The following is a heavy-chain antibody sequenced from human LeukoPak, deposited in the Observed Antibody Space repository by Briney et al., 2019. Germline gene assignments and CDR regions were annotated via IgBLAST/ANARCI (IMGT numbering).Heavy chain of an antibody. CDR3: ARASDGYNFGLF. D-gene: IGHD5-24*01. Sequence: PGRSLRLSCAASGFTFTNYGMHWVRQAPGKGLECVAVVWYDGSSKYYADSVKDRFTISRDNSKNTLYLQMNSLRAEDTAIYYCARASDGYNFGLFWGQGTTVTVSS. V-gene: IGHV3-33*01. J-gene: IGHJ6*02. CDR1: GFTFTNYG. CDR2: VWYDGSSK.